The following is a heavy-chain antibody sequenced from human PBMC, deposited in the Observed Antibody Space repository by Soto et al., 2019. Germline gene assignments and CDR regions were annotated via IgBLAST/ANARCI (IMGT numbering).Heavy chain of an antibody. D-gene: IGHD6-19*01. Sequence: SETLSLTCSVSGGSIIGSYCIFIRHSPVKGLEWLGYVYYTGSTNYSPSLRSRVSISVDTSKNEFSLRLSSVTAADTAVYFCARSVAVPGAHIDYWGQGTQVTVSS. J-gene: IGHJ4*02. CDR2: VYYTGST. CDR3: ARSVAVPGAHIDY. CDR1: GGSIIGSY. V-gene: IGHV4-59*01.